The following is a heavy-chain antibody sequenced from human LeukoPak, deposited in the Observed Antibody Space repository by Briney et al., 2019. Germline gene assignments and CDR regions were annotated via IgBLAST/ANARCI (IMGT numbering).Heavy chain of an antibody. D-gene: IGHD1-26*01. Sequence: ASVKVSCKASGYTFTSYGISWVRQAPGQGLEWMGWISAYNGNTNYAQKLQGRVTMTTDTSTSTAYMELRSLRSDDTAEYYCARGVPIVGATDYCYYYVDVWGKGTTVTISS. CDR1: GYTFTSYG. J-gene: IGHJ6*03. V-gene: IGHV1-18*01. CDR2: ISAYNGNT. CDR3: ARGVPIVGATDYCYYYVDV.